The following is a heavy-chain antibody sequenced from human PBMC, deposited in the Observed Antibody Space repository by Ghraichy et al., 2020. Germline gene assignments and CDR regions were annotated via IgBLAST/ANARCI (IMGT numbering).Heavy chain of an antibody. CDR3: GRDVLLAGKYYGVDV. D-gene: IGHD3-16*01. Sequence: SETLSLTCTVSGGSVSSGSHYWSWIRQPPGKGLEWIGNIYYSGTTNNNPSFKSRVIISVDTSKNQISLKLRSVTAADTAVYYCGRDVLLAGKYYGVDVWGQGTTVTVSS. CDR1: GGSVSSGSHY. V-gene: IGHV4-61*01. J-gene: IGHJ6*02. CDR2: IYYSGTT.